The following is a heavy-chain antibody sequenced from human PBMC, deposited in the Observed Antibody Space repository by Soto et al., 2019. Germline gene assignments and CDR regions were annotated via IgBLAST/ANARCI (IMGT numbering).Heavy chain of an antibody. CDR1: RGSITNDNW. CDR2: IHHSGTT. D-gene: IGHD6-13*01. Sequence: QVQLQESGPGLVAPSGTLSLICDVSRGSITNDNWWSWVRQPPGKGLDWIGEIHHSGTTTSHPSLKSRVTMSVDKFHNQVSLKLGSVTAADTAVYYCAKNGYYSMAVWGNGTTVTVSS. V-gene: IGHV4-4*02. CDR3: AKNGYYSMAV. J-gene: IGHJ6*03.